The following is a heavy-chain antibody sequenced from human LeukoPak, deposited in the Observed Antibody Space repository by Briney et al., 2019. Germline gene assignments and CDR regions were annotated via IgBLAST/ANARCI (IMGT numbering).Heavy chain of an antibody. J-gene: IGHJ4*02. D-gene: IGHD2-21*02. CDR1: GYTFTSYD. Sequence: ASVKVSCKASGYTFTSYDINWARQATGQGLEWMGWMNPNSGNTGYAQKFQGRVTMTRNTSISTAYMELSSLRSEDTAVYYCARAQEYCGGDCYSELWGQGTLVTVSS. V-gene: IGHV1-8*01. CDR3: ARAQEYCGGDCYSEL. CDR2: MNPNSGNT.